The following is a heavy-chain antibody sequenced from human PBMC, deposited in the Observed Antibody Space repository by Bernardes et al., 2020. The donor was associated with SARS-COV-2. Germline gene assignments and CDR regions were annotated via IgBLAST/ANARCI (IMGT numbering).Heavy chain of an antibody. CDR1: GGSFSGYY. Sequence: SETLSLTRAVYGGSFSGYYWNWIRQPPGKGLEWIGEINHSGSTNYNPSLKSRVTISVDTSKNQFSLKLNSVTAADTAVYYCARESCSNGVCSEIFDYWGQGTLVTVSS. J-gene: IGHJ4*02. V-gene: IGHV4-34*01. D-gene: IGHD2-8*01. CDR3: ARESCSNGVCSEIFDY. CDR2: INHSGST.